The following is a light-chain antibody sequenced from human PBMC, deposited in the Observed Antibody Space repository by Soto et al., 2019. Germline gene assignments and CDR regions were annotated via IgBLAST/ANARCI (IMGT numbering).Light chain of an antibody. Sequence: QSALTQPRSVSGSPGQSVTISCTGTSSDVGGYNYVSWYQQHPGKAPKLMIYDVSKRPSGVPDRFSGSKSGNTASLTISGLQAEDEADYYCCLYAGDYFYVFGTGTKVNV. V-gene: IGLV2-11*01. CDR1: SSDVGGYNY. CDR3: CLYAGDYFYV. CDR2: DVS. J-gene: IGLJ1*01.